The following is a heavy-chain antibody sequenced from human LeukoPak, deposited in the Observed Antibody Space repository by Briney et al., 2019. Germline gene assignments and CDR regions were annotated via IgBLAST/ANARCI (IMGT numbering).Heavy chain of an antibody. CDR1: GFTFSRDG. CDR2: ISASGGGT. D-gene: IGHD1-26*01. J-gene: IGHJ2*01. Sequence: PGGSLRLSCAASGFTFSRDGMSWVRQAPGKGLEWVSSISASGGGTVYADSVKGRVTTSRDNSKNTLYLQMHSLRAEDRAVYSCAKNLLGSEAFSWYFDLWGRGTLVTVSS. CDR3: AKNLLGSEAFSWYFDL. V-gene: IGHV3-23*01.